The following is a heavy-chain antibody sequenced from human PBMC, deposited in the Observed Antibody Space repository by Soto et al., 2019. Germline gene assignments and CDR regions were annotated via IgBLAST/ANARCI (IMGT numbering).Heavy chain of an antibody. CDR2: ISGSGGNI. V-gene: IGHV3-23*01. Sequence: VGSLRLSCAASGFTFSRYAMGWVRQAPGKGLEWVSVISGSGGNIHYADSVKGRFTISRDNSKKTLYLQMNSLRVEDTAVYNCATQDFRGTTGTTWGQGTLVTVSS. CDR3: ATQDFRGTTGTT. J-gene: IGHJ4*02. CDR1: GFTFSRYA. D-gene: IGHD1-1*01.